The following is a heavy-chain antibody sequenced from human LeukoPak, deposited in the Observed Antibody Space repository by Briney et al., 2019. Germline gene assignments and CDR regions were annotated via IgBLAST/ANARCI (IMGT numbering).Heavy chain of an antibody. Sequence: SAISGSGGSTYYADSVKGRFTISRDNSKNTLYLQMNSLRAEDTAVYYCAKFTFSGPEYFQHWGQGTLVTVSS. CDR2: ISGSGGST. D-gene: IGHD1-26*01. V-gene: IGHV3-23*01. J-gene: IGHJ1*01. CDR3: AKFTFSGPEYFQH.